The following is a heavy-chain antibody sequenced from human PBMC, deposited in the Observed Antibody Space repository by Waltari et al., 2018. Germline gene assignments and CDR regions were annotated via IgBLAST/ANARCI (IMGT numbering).Heavy chain of an antibody. CDR2: INYDGGAH. D-gene: IGHD3-16*01. J-gene: IGHJ4*02. V-gene: IGHV3-7*03. CDR3: ARGSAYYVRVWDL. Sequence: LVESGGDLVRPGGSLRLSCAASGFNLRSYWMSWVRQAPGKGLEWVANINYDGGAHWYEDSVSGRLTVSRDNAKNSLYLEMNNVRVDDTAVYYCARGSAYYVRVWDLWGPGTLVTVSS. CDR1: GFNLRSYW.